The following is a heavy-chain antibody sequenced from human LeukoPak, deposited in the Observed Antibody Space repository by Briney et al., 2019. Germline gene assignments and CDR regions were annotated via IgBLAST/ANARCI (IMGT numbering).Heavy chain of an antibody. J-gene: IGHJ4*02. Sequence: ASVTVSFTASGYTFTSYAMNWVRQAPGQGLEWMGWINTNTGNPTYAQGFTGRFVFSLDTSVSTAYLQISSLKAEDTAVYYCARARMVRGVIDFDYWGQGTLVTVSS. V-gene: IGHV7-4-1*02. CDR1: GYTFTSYA. CDR2: INTNTGNP. D-gene: IGHD3-10*01. CDR3: ARARMVRGVIDFDY.